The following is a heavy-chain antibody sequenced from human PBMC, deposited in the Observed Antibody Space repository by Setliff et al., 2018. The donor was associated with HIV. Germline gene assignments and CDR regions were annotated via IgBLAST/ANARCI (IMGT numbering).Heavy chain of an antibody. CDR2: INPRGDIT. CDR3: VRDDSNGPNSLDP. CDR1: GNTFSSYG. V-gene: IGHV1-46*01. D-gene: IGHD2-8*01. Sequence: ASVKVSCKASGNTFSSYGITWVRQAPGQGLEWMGIINPRGDITAYAQIFQGRVTLTRDTSTNTVYMELSSLRSEDTAVYYCVRDDSNGPNSLDPWGQGTLVTVSS. J-gene: IGHJ5*02.